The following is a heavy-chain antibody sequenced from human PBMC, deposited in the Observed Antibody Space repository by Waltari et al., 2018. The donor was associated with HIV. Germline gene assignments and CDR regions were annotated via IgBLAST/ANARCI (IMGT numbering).Heavy chain of an antibody. CDR1: GYVFTTLS. CDR2: INTNTGNP. Sequence: QVPLVQSGSQLKKPGASVKLSCTASGYVFTTLSINWVRQAPGQGLEWMGWINTNTGNPTYAQGFTGRYVFSLDTSVSTAYLQINSLRGADTAVYFCTRNKKGPLDYWGQGSLVTVSS. V-gene: IGHV7-4-1*02. CDR3: TRNKKGPLDY. J-gene: IGHJ4*02.